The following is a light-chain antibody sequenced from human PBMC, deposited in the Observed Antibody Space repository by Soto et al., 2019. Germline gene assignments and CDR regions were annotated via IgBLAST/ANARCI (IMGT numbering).Light chain of an antibody. CDR2: GAS. V-gene: IGKV3-15*01. J-gene: IGKJ4*01. CDR3: QQYDNWVT. Sequence: EIGMTQSPATLSVSPGEKVALSCRASQSVSSNLAWYQHKPGQAPRLLIYGASTRATGIPDRFTGSGSGTEFTLTISSLQSEDFALYYCQQYDNWVTFGGGTKVEIK. CDR1: QSVSSN.